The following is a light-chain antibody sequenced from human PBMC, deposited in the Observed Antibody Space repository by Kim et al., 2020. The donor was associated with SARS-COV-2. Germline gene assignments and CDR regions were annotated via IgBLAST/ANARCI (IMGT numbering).Light chain of an antibody. CDR2: QDS. CDR3: QAWDSITWV. J-gene: IGLJ3*02. Sequence: SPGQTAGSTCSGDKLGDKYACWYQQKPGQSPVLVIYQDSKRPAGIPERVSGSNSWNSATLTISGTQAMGESDYYSQAWDSITWVFGGGTKLTVL. CDR1: KLGDKY. V-gene: IGLV3-1*01.